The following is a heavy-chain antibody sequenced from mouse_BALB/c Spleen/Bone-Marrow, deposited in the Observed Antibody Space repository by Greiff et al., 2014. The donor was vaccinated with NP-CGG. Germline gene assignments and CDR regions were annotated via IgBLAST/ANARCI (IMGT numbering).Heavy chain of an antibody. CDR3: ARGDDCVSWFPY. V-gene: IGHV5-6-3*01. J-gene: IGHJ3*01. D-gene: IGHD2-4*01. CDR1: GFTFSNYG. CDR2: INSNGGYT. Sequence: VQLKESGGGLVQPGGSLKLSCAASGFTFSNYGMSWVRQTPDKRLELVANINSNGGYTYYPDSVKGRFTISRDNAKNTLYLQRSSLKSEDTAFFSGARGDDCVSWFPYGAKGLRFPVS.